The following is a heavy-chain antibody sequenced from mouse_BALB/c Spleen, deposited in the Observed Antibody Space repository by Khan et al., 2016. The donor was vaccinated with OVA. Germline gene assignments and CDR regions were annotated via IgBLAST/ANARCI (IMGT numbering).Heavy chain of an antibody. CDR3: ARNYDYDEGLAY. D-gene: IGHD2-4*01. J-gene: IGHJ3*01. V-gene: IGHV2-2*02. Sequence: QVQLKESGPGLVQPSQSLSITCTVSGFSLTTYGVHWVRQSPGKGLEWLGVIWSGGSTDYNAPFISRLSISKDSSKSQVFFKMNSLQVNDTAIYYCARNYDYDEGLAYWGKGTLVTVSA. CDR1: GFSLTTYG. CDR2: IWSGGST.